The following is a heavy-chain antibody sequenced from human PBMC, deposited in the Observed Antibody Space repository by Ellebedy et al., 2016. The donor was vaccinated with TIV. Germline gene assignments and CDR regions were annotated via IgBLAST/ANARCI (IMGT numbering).Heavy chain of an antibody. Sequence: ASVKVSXXASGYTFTSYYMHWVRQAPGQGLEWMGIINPSGGSTSYAQKFQGRVTMTRDTSTSTVYMELSSLRSEDTAVYYCARSNYGGNSLYYFDYWGQGTLVTVSS. CDR2: INPSGGST. CDR3: ARSNYGGNSLYYFDY. CDR1: GYTFTSYY. V-gene: IGHV1-46*01. J-gene: IGHJ4*02. D-gene: IGHD4-23*01.